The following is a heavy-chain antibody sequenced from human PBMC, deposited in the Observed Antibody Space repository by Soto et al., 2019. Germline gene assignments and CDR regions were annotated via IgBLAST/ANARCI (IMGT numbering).Heavy chain of an antibody. CDR2: IYYSGST. Sequence: SETLSLTCTVSGGSISSYYWSWIRQPPGKGLEWIGYIYYSGSTNYNPSLKSRVTISVDTSKNQFSLKLTSVTAADTAVFHCARVWDIVVVVATPLQESNYFDFWGQGILVTVSS. CDR3: ARVWDIVVVVATPLQESNYFDF. V-gene: IGHV4-59*01. CDR1: GGSISSYY. J-gene: IGHJ4*02. D-gene: IGHD2-15*01.